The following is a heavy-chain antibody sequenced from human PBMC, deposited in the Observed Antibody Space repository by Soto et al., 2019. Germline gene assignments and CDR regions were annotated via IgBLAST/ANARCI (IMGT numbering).Heavy chain of an antibody. J-gene: IGHJ4*02. CDR2: IREDGGEK. V-gene: IGHV3-7*01. CDR1: GFTFNNYW. CDR3: ATSRTFTY. Sequence: DVQLVESGGGLVHPGGSLRLSCAASGFTFNNYWMIWVRQGPGKGLEWVASIREDGGEKYYVDSVKGRFTVSRDNAKNSPYLQMNSLRAEDTAVYYCATSRTFTYWGQGTLVTVSS.